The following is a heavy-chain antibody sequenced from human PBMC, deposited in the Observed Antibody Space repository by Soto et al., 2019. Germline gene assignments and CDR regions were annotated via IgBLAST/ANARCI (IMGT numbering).Heavy chain of an antibody. V-gene: IGHV1-69*06. D-gene: IGHD1-1*01. CDR2: IIPIFGTA. Sequence: RASVKVSCKASGGTFSSYAISWVRQAPGQGLEWMGGIIPIFGTANYAQKFQGRVTVTADKSTSTAYMELSSLRSEDTAVYYCAADSATRYYYYGMDVWGQGTTVTVSS. J-gene: IGHJ6*02. CDR1: GGTFSSYA. CDR3: AADSATRYYYYGMDV.